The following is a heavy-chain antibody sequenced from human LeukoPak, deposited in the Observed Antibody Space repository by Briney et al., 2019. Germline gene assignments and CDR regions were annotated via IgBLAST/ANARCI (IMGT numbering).Heavy chain of an antibody. CDR3: ARHSHIAAPLDY. J-gene: IGHJ4*02. CDR1: GGSISSYY. V-gene: IGHV4-59*08. Sequence: SETLSLTCTVSGGSISSYYWSWIRQPPGKGLEWIGYIYYSGSTNYNPSLKSRVTISVDTSKNQFSLKLSSVTAADTAVYYCARHSHIAAPLDYWGQGTLVTVSS. CDR2: IYYSGST. D-gene: IGHD6-13*01.